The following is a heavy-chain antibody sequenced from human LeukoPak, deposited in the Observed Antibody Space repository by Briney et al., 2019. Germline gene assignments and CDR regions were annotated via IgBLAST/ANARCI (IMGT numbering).Heavy chain of an antibody. J-gene: IGHJ6*02. CDR3: ASYGSGSDICGPYYYYYGMDV. CDR2: MNPNSGNT. Sequence: ASVKVSCKASGYTFTSYDINWVRQATGQGLEWMGWMNPNSGNTGYAQKFQGRVTMTRNTSISTAYMELSSLRSEDTAVYYCASYGSGSDICGPYYYYYGMDVWGQGTTVTVSS. CDR1: GYTFTSYD. D-gene: IGHD3-10*01. V-gene: IGHV1-8*01.